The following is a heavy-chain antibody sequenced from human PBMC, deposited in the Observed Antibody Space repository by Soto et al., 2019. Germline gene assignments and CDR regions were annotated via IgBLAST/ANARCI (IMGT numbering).Heavy chain of an antibody. D-gene: IGHD3-10*01. CDR1: GFPFTTYG. V-gene: IGHV3-30*03. Sequence: QVPLVESGGGVVQPGRSLRLSCAASGFPFTTYGMHWVREGPGKGLEWVAVISYDGSNTYYADSVKGRFTISRDNSKNTLYLQMNSLRTEDTALYYCVGGQYYFDYRGQGTLVTVSS. CDR3: VGGQYYFDY. CDR2: ISYDGSNT. J-gene: IGHJ4*02.